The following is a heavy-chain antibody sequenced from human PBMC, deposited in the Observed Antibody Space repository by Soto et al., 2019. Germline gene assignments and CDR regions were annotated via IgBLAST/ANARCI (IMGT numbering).Heavy chain of an antibody. CDR2: IYYSGST. CDR3: AGQGTGIYYYGMDV. D-gene: IGHD7-27*01. CDR1: GGSISSGDYY. J-gene: IGHJ6*02. V-gene: IGHV4-30-4*01. Sequence: PSETLSLTCTVSGGSISSGDYYWGWIRQPPGKGLEWIGYIYYSGSTYYNPSLKSRVTISVDTSKNQLSLKLSSVTAADTAVYYCAGQGTGIYYYGMDVWGQGTTVTVSS.